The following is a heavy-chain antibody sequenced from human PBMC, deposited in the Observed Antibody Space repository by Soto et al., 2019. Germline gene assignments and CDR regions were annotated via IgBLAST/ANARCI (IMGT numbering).Heavy chain of an antibody. CDR2: ISSSSTYI. CDR1: GFTFSSYS. D-gene: IGHD3-3*01. J-gene: IGHJ5*01. Sequence: GSLRLSCAASGFTFSSYSMNWVRQAPGKGLEWVSSISSSSTYIYYADSVKGRFTISRDNAKNSLYLQMNSLRVEDTAVYYCARALRFLEWFDYWGQGTLVTVSS. CDR3: ARALRFLEWFDY. V-gene: IGHV3-21*01.